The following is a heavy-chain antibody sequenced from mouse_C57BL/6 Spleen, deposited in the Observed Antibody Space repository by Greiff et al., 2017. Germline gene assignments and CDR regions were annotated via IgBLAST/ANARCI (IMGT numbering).Heavy chain of an antibody. Sequence: QVQLKQSGPELVKPGASVKISCKASGYAFSSSWMNWVKQRPGKGLEWIGRIYPGDGDTNYNGKFKGKATLTADKSSSTAYMQLSSLTSEDSAVYFCANYYGSGGYWGQGTTLTVSS. CDR2: IYPGDGDT. V-gene: IGHV1-82*01. CDR1: GYAFSSSW. D-gene: IGHD1-1*01. J-gene: IGHJ2*01. CDR3: ANYYGSGGY.